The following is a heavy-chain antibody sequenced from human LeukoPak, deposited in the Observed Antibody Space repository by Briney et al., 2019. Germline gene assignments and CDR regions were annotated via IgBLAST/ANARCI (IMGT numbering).Heavy chain of an antibody. CDR3: AKDSHCSGGSCYSWWYFDL. CDR1: GFTFDDYA. CDR2: ISWNSGSI. Sequence: GGSLRLSCAASGFTFDDYAMHWVRQAPGKGLEWVSGISWNSGSIGYADSVKGRFTISRDNAKNSLYLQMNSLRAEDTALYYCAKDSHCSGGSCYSWWYFDLRGRGTLVTVSS. D-gene: IGHD2-15*01. V-gene: IGHV3-9*01. J-gene: IGHJ2*01.